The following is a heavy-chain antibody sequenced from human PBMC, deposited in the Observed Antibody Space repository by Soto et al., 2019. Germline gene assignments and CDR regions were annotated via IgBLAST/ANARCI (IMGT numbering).Heavy chain of an antibody. CDR1: GGSITSSY. D-gene: IGHD1-26*01. J-gene: IGHJ4*02. Sequence: PSETLSLTCTVSGGSITSSYWSWIRRPPGKGLEWIAYIYDTGISGYTPSTSYNPSLKSRVTMSVDTSKSQFSLKLTSVTAADTAVYYCVGARYGGVGATYSESWGQGALVTVSS. CDR3: VGARYGGVGATYSES. CDR2: IYDTGISGYTPST. V-gene: IGHV4-59*01.